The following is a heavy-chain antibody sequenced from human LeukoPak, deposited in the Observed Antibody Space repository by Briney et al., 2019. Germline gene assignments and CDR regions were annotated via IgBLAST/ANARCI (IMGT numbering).Heavy chain of an antibody. Sequence: SETLSLTCTVSGGSISSYYWSWIRQPPGKGLEWIGYIYYSGSTNYNPSLKSRVTISVDTSKNQFSLKLSSVTAADTAVYYCARHGLLWFGDHPRGWWFDPWGQGTLVTVSS. CDR1: GGSISSYY. V-gene: IGHV4-59*08. D-gene: IGHD3-10*01. CDR3: ARHGLLWFGDHPRGWWFDP. J-gene: IGHJ5*02. CDR2: IYYSGST.